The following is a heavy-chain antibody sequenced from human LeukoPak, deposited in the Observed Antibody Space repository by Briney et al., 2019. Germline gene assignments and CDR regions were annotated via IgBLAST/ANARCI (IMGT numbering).Heavy chain of an antibody. CDR3: AKDRRIAAAVY. CDR1: GFTFSSYW. Sequence: GGSLRLSCAASGFTFSSYWMSWVRQAPGKGLEWVANIKQDGSEKYYVDSVKGRFTISRDNSKNTLYLQMNSLRAEDTAVYYCAKDRRIAAAVYWGQGTLVTVSS. V-gene: IGHV3-7*01. D-gene: IGHD6-13*01. J-gene: IGHJ4*02. CDR2: IKQDGSEK.